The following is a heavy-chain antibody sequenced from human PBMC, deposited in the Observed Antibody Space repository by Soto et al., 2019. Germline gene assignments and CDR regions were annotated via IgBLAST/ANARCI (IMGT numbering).Heavy chain of an antibody. J-gene: IGHJ3*01. D-gene: IGHD1-7*01. CDR1: GFTFNTYV. CDR3: ARRARTATTNWGAFDV. CDR2: ISYSADKT. V-gene: IGHV3-23*01. Sequence: EVQLLESGGGLVQPGGSLRLSCAASGFTFNTYVMHWVRQAPGKGLEWVSTISYSADKTHYADSVKGRFTISRDNSRETMFLQMNSLRADDAAVYYCARRARTATTNWGAFDVWGQGTMVTVSS.